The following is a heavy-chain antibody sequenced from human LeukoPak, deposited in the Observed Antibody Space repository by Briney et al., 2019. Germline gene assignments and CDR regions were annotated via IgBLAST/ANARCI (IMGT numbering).Heavy chain of an antibody. D-gene: IGHD1-1*01. J-gene: IGHJ4*03. CDR1: GESFSAYY. CDR3: ARGPTISETGYFDF. Sequence: SETLSLTCAVYGESFSAYYWSWICQSPGKGLEWIAEINHRGDTNYNPSVKSRVTISIDTSKNQFSLKVRSLTAADTAVYYCARGPTISETGYFDFWGQGTLVTVSS. CDR2: INHRGDT. V-gene: IGHV4-34*01.